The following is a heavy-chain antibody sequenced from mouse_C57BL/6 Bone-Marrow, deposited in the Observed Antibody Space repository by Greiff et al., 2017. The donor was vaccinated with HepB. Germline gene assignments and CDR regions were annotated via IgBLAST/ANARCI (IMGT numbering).Heavy chain of an antibody. D-gene: IGHD2-3*01. Sequence: EVKLVESEGGLVQPGSSMKLSCTASGFTFSDYYMAWVRQVPEKGLEWVANINYDGSSTYYLDSLKSRFIISRDNAKNILYLQMSSLKSEDTATYYCARDRGWLGYFDYWGQGTTLTVSS. CDR3: ARDRGWLGYFDY. V-gene: IGHV5-16*01. J-gene: IGHJ2*01. CDR2: INYDGSST. CDR1: GFTFSDYY.